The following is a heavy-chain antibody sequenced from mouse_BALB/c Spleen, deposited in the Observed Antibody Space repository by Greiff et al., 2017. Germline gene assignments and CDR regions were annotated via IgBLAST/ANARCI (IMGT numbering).Heavy chain of an antibody. D-gene: IGHD2-14*01. CDR2: IDPANGNT. J-gene: IGHJ2*01. Sequence: EVQLMESGAELVKPGASVKLSCTASGFNIKDTYMHWVKQRPEQGLEWIGRIDPANGNTKYDPKFQGKATITADTSSNTAYLQLSSLTSEDTAVYYCAYYRYDGIDYWGQGTTLTVSS. CDR1: GFNIKDTY. CDR3: AYYRYDGIDY. V-gene: IGHV14-3*02.